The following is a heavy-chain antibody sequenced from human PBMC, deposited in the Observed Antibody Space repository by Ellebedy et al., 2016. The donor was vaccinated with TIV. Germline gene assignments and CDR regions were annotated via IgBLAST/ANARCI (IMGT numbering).Heavy chain of an antibody. CDR2: ISGSGGST. Sequence: GESLKISXAASGFTFSSYAMSWVRKAPGKGLEWVSAISGSGGSTYYADSVKGRFTISRDNSKNTLYLQMNSLRAEDTAVYYCASPSPGYCSSTSCYYYYYYYMDVWGKGTTVTVSS. CDR1: GFTFSSYA. CDR3: ASPSPGYCSSTSCYYYYYYYMDV. V-gene: IGHV3-23*01. J-gene: IGHJ6*03. D-gene: IGHD2-2*01.